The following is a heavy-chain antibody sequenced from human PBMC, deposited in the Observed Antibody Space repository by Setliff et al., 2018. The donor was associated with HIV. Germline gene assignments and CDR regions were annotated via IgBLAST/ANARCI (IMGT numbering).Heavy chain of an antibody. D-gene: IGHD1-26*01. CDR3: ARQATKSFFDY. CDR1: GHTFTAYY. CDR2: INSNNGGT. Sequence: ASVKVSCKTSGHTFTAYYIHWVRQAPGQGLEWMGWINSNNGGTKYAQNFQGRVTMTRDTSITTAYMELSSLTSDDTAVYYCARQATKSFFDYWGQGALVTVSS. J-gene: IGHJ4*02. V-gene: IGHV1-2*02.